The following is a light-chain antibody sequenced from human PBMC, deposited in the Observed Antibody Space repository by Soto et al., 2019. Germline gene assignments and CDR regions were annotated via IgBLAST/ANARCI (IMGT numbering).Light chain of an antibody. J-gene: IGKJ2*02. Sequence: DIQMTQSPSSLSASVGDRVTITCRARQGISNYLAWYQQKPGKVPKLLIYAASTLQSGVPSRFSGSGSGTDSTLTISSLQPEDVATYYCEQYNSAPRTVGQGTKLEIK. CDR3: EQYNSAPRT. CDR1: QGISNY. CDR2: AAS. V-gene: IGKV1-27*01.